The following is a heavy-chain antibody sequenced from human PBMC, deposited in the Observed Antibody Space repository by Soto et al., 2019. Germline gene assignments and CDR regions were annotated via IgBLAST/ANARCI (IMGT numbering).Heavy chain of an antibody. CDR1: GYIFTSYA. V-gene: IGHV1-3*04. D-gene: IGHD1-26*01. CDR2: IDTGNHNT. Sequence: QVHLVQSGAEVKKPGASVKVSCKASGYIFTSYALHWLRQAPGQSLEWMGWIDTGNHNTKYSQKFQGRVTITADTYTNTADMELTSLTSEDTAVYYCARDSKWDPRGVEAQQDDYIAYWGQGTLVTVSS. CDR3: ARDSKWDPRGVEAQQDDYIAY. J-gene: IGHJ4*02.